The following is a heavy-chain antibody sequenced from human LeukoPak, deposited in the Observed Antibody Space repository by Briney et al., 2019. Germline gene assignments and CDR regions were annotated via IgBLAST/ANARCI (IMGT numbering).Heavy chain of an antibody. D-gene: IGHD2-2*01. CDR1: GFTFSSYE. CDR2: ISSSGSTI. Sequence: GGSLRLSCAASGFTFSSYEMNWVRQAPGKGLEWVSYISSSGSTIYYADSVKGRFTISRDNAKNSLYLQMNSLRAEVTAVYYCAGALGYCSSTSCYAENWFDPWGQGTLVTVSS. V-gene: IGHV3-48*03. J-gene: IGHJ5*02. CDR3: AGALGYCSSTSCYAENWFDP.